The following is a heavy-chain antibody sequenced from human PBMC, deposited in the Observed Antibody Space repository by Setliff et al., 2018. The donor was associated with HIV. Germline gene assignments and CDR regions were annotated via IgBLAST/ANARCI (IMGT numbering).Heavy chain of an antibody. CDR2: ISVYNGNT. Sequence: ASVKVSCKASGYSFSSYGVSWVRQAPGQGLEWMGWISVYNGNTNYAQKFQSRVTMTTDTSTSTAYMELRSLRSDDTAVYYCARDLFTVPSREGYDYWGQGTLVTVSS. J-gene: IGHJ4*02. V-gene: IGHV1-18*01. CDR1: GYSFSSYG. CDR3: ARDLFTVPSREGYDY. D-gene: IGHD1-26*01.